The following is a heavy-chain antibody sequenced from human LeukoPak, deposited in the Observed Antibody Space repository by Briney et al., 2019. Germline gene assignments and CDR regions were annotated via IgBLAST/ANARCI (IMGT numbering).Heavy chain of an antibody. CDR1: GFTFSSYA. Sequence: GGSLTLSCAASGFTFSSYAMSWVRQPPGKGLEWVSAISGSGGSTYYADSVKGRFTISRDNSKNTLYLQMNSLRAEDTAVYYCAKEIWWQNRFDPWGQGTLVTVSS. CDR2: ISGSGGST. J-gene: IGHJ5*02. CDR3: AKEIWWQNRFDP. D-gene: IGHD5-12*01. V-gene: IGHV3-23*01.